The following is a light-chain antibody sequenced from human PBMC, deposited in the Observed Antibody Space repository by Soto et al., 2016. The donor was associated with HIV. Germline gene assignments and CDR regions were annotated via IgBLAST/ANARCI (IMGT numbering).Light chain of an antibody. CDR3: QHYNNYLYT. CDR2: KAS. V-gene: IGKV1-5*03. CDR1: QSVSTW. Sequence: DIQMTQSPSTLSASVGDTVTLTCRASQSVSTWVTWYQQKPGKAPKLVIYKASLLPREVPSRFSGSGSGTEFTLTISGLQPDDFATYYCQHYNNYLYTLGPGTRVEIK. J-gene: IGKJ2*01.